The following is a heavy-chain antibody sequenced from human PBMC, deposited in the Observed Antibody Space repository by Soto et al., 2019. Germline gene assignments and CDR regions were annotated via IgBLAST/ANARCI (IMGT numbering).Heavy chain of an antibody. Sequence: GGSLRLSCVASGFTFSTHALSWVRQAPGKGLEWLSSITNTGITTHYADSVKGRFTISRENSRNTLHLQMNNLRVDDTAVYYCAKGFSYDDTNHIDIWGQGTLVTVSS. CDR2: ITNTGITT. D-gene: IGHD5-12*01. CDR3: AKGFSYDDTNHIDI. V-gene: IGHV3-23*01. J-gene: IGHJ4*01. CDR1: GFTFSTHA.